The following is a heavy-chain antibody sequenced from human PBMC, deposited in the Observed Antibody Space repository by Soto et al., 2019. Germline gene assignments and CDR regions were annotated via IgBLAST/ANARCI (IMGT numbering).Heavy chain of an antibody. CDR2: LSGSGGTT. Sequence: PGGSLRLSCTVSGVTFSNYAMNWVRQAPGKGLEWVSSLSGSGGTTYYADSVKGRFIISRDNSKNTLYLLMNSLSAEDTALYYCAKQRADYGSGADTFYFDSWGQGALVTVSS. V-gene: IGHV3-23*01. J-gene: IGHJ4*02. CDR1: GVTFSNYA. CDR3: AKQRADYGSGADTFYFDS. D-gene: IGHD3-10*01.